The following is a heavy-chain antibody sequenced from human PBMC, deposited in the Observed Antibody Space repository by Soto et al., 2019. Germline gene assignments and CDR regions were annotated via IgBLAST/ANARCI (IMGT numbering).Heavy chain of an antibody. CDR1: GFTFSSYA. Sequence: EVQLLESGGGLVQPGGSLRLSCAASGFTFSSYAMSWVRQAPGKGLEWVSAISGSGGTTYYADSVKGRFTFSRDNSTTTLYLQMNSLRAEDTAVYYCAKPANGWFSAFDIWGQGTMVTVSS. V-gene: IGHV3-23*01. J-gene: IGHJ3*02. D-gene: IGHD6-19*01. CDR2: ISGSGGTT. CDR3: AKPANGWFSAFDI.